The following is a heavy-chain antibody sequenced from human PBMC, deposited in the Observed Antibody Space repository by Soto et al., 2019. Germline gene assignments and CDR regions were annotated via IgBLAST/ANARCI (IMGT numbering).Heavy chain of an antibody. D-gene: IGHD3-22*01. CDR2: ISYDGSNK. CDR1: GFTFSSYG. J-gene: IGHJ4*02. CDR3: AKDWLNYYDSSCYYPIDYGSPIYY. V-gene: IGHV3-30*18. Sequence: QVQLVESGGGVVQPGRSLRLSCAASGFTFSSYGMHWVRQAPGKGLEWVAVISYDGSNKYYADSVKGRFTISRDNSKNTLYLQMNSLRDEDTAVYYCAKDWLNYYDSSCYYPIDYGSPIYYWGQGTLVTVSS.